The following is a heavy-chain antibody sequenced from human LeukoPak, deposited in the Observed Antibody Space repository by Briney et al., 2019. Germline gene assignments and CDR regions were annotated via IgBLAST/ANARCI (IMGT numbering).Heavy chain of an antibody. J-gene: IGHJ4*02. Sequence: GGSLRLSCAASGFTFSNYWMRWVRQAPGKGLVWVSRINSDGSSTNYADSVKGRFTISRDNARNTLYLQMNSLSAEDTAVYYCTSGGVLSGRYWGQGALVTVSA. CDR1: GFTFSNYW. V-gene: IGHV3-74*01. CDR2: INSDGSST. CDR3: TSGGVLSGRY. D-gene: IGHD1-14*01.